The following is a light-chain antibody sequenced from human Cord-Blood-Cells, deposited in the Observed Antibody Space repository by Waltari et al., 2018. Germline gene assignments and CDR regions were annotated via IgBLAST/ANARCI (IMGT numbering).Light chain of an antibody. CDR1: SSDVGGYNY. CDR3: SSYTSSSTWV. J-gene: IGLJ3*02. Sequence: QSALTQPASVSGSPGQAITISCTGTSSDVGGYNYVFWYQQHPGKATKLMIYDVSKRPSGVSNRFSGSKSGNTASLTISGLQAEDEADYYCSSYTSSSTWVFGGGTTLTVL. V-gene: IGLV2-14*01. CDR2: DVS.